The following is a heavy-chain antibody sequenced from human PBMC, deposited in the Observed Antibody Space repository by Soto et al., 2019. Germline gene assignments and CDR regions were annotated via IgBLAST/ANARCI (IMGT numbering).Heavy chain of an antibody. CDR1: GYTFTSYG. V-gene: IGHV1-8*02. Sequence: ASVKVSCKASGYTFTSYGISWVRQATGQGLEWMGGMNPNSGNTGYAQKFQGRVTMTRNTSISTAYMELSSLRSEDTAVYYCARGRSGAVAGFQHWGQGTLVTVSS. D-gene: IGHD6-19*01. CDR3: ARGRSGAVAGFQH. J-gene: IGHJ1*01. CDR2: MNPNSGNT.